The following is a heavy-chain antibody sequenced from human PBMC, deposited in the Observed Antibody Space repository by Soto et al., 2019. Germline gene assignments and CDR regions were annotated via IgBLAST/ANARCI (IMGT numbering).Heavy chain of an antibody. D-gene: IGHD1-1*01. V-gene: IGHV4-31*03. Sequence: QVQLQESGPGLVKPSQTLSLTCTVSGGSISSGGYYWSWIRQHPGKGLEWIGYIYYSGSNYYNPSRKSRVTISVDTSKNQFSLKLSSVTAADTAVYYCARDGARWNDGIDYYYYMDVWGKGTTVTVSS. CDR2: IYYSGSN. CDR3: ARDGARWNDGIDYYYYMDV. J-gene: IGHJ6*03. CDR1: GGSISSGGYY.